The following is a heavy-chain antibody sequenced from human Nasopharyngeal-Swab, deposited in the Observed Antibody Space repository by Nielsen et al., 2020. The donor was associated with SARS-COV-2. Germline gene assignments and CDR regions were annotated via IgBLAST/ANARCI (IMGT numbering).Heavy chain of an antibody. V-gene: IGHV4-34*01. Sequence: GSLRLSCAVYGGSFSGYYWSWIRQPPGKGLEWIGEINHSGSTNYNPSLKSRVTISADTSKNQFSLRLISVTAADTAVYFCARASDFEYSGHATYGMDVWGQGTTVTVSS. CDR2: INHSGST. CDR1: GGSFSGYY. D-gene: IGHD5-12*01. CDR3: ARASDFEYSGHATYGMDV. J-gene: IGHJ6*02.